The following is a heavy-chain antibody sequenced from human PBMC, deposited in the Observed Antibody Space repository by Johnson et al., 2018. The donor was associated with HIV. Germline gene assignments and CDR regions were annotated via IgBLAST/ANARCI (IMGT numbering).Heavy chain of an antibody. J-gene: IGHJ3*02. D-gene: IGHD3-10*01. V-gene: IGHV3-64*01. Sequence: VQLVESGGGLVQPGGSLRLSCAVSGFTFSNFAMHWVRQAPGKGLEYVSAISSNGIGTYYANSVDGRFTISRDNDKNTLYLEMGSLRVEDTDLYYWARVSRLGDIEVLSDAFDIWGQGTMVIVSS. CDR3: ARVSRLGDIEVLSDAFDI. CDR1: GFTFSNFA. CDR2: ISSNGIGT.